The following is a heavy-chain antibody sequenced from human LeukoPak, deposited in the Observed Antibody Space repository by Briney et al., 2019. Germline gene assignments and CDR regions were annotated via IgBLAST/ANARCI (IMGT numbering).Heavy chain of an antibody. CDR1: GYTFTSYG. D-gene: IGHD6-19*01. J-gene: IGHJ5*02. Sequence: ASVKVSCKASGYTFTSYGISWVRQAPGQGLEWMGWISAYNGNTNYAQKLQGRVTMTTDTSTSTAYMELSSLRSEDTAVYYCAREIGAYSSGWYWFDPWGQGTLVTVSS. V-gene: IGHV1-18*01. CDR2: ISAYNGNT. CDR3: AREIGAYSSGWYWFDP.